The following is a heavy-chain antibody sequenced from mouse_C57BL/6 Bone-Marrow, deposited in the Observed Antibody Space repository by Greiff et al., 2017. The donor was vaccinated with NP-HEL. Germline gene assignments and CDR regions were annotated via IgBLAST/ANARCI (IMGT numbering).Heavy chain of an antibody. CDR3: ASPKDYAMDY. CDR2: INPSSGYT. Sequence: VQLQQSGAELARPGASVKMSCKASGYTFTSYTMHWVKQRPGQGLEWIGYINPSSGYTKYNQKFKDKATLTADKSSSTAYMQLSSLTSEDSAVYYCASPKDYAMDYWGQGTSVTVSS. V-gene: IGHV1-4*01. J-gene: IGHJ4*01. CDR1: GYTFTSYT.